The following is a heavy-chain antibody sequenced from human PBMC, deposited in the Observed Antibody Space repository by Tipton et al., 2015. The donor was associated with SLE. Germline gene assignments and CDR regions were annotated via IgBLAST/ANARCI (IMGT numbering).Heavy chain of an antibody. CDR3: ARLRSIGYYDTNWFDP. Sequence: SLRLSCAASGFTVSSNYMSWVRQAPGKGLEWVSVIYSGGSTYYADSVKGRFTISRDNSKNTLYLQMNSLRAEDTAVYYCARLRSIGYYDTNWFDPWGQGTLVTVSS. J-gene: IGHJ5*02. CDR2: IYSGGST. D-gene: IGHD3-22*01. V-gene: IGHV3-66*02. CDR1: GFTVSSNY.